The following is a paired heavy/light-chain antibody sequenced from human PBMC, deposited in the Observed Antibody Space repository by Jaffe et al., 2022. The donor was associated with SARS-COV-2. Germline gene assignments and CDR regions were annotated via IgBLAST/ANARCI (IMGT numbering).Light chain of an antibody. V-gene: IGLV3-9*01. CDR2: RDD. CDR3: QVWDSSTAL. Sequence: SYELTQPISVSVALGQTATITCGANNIVRKNVQWYQQKPGQAPVLLIYRDDNRPSGIPERFFGSNSGNTATLTISRAQAGDEADYYCQVWDSSTALFGGGTKLTVL. J-gene: IGLJ2*01. CDR1: NIVRKN.
Heavy chain of an antibody. CDR3: ASASSGWHASYYYSYMDV. CDR1: GGSFSGYS. D-gene: IGHD6-19*01. CDR2: INNSGST. J-gene: IGHJ6*03. Sequence: QVQLQQWGAGLLKPSETLSLTCAVYGGSFSGYSWTWVRQPPGKGLEWIGEINNSGSTNYNPSLKSRVTISVDTSKNVFSLKLSSVTAADTAVYYCASASSGWHASYYYSYMDVWGKGTTVTVSS. V-gene: IGHV4-34*02.